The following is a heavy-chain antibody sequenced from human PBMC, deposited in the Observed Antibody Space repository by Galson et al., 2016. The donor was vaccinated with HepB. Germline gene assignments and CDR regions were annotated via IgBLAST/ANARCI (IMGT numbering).Heavy chain of an antibody. V-gene: IGHV3-48*03. CDR1: GFSFGSHS. Sequence: SLRLSCAASGFSFGSHSMNWVRQSAVKGLEWLAYISSTSSTIYYAASVRGRFTVSRDNAKDSLFLRMNSLTAEDTAIYYCARAYGGNLMFEFWGQGVLVTVSS. CDR3: ARAYGGNLMFEF. D-gene: IGHD4-23*01. CDR2: ISSTSSTI. J-gene: IGHJ4*02.